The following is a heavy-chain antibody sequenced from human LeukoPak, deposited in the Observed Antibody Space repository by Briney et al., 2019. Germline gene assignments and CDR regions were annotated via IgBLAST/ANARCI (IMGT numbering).Heavy chain of an antibody. CDR3: ARGGESYYGSGSHDY. CDR2: ISSSGSTI. V-gene: IGHV3-11*04. Sequence: GGSLRLSCATSGFTFSDYFMSWIRQAPGKGLEWVSYISSSGSTIYYADSVKGRFTISRDNAKNSLYLQTNSLRAEDTAVYYCARGGESYYGSGSHDYWGQGTLVTVSS. CDR1: GFTFSDYF. D-gene: IGHD3-10*01. J-gene: IGHJ4*02.